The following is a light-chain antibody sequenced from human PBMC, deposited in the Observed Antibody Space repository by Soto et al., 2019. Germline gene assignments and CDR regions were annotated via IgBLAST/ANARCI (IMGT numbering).Light chain of an antibody. Sequence: EIVMTQSPATLSVSPGERATLSCRASQSVSSNLAWYQQKPGQAPRLLIYGASTRATGIPARFSGSGSGTEFTLTISRLHAEDFAVYYCQHYNNWPRTFGQGTKVEIK. J-gene: IGKJ1*01. CDR2: GAS. CDR1: QSVSSN. CDR3: QHYNNWPRT. V-gene: IGKV3-15*01.